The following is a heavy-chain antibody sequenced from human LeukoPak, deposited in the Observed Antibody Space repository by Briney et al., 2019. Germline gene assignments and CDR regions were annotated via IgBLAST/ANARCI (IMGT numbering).Heavy chain of an antibody. V-gene: IGHV3-43*01. J-gene: IGHJ4*02. CDR2: ISWDGGST. D-gene: IGHD5-18*01. CDR3: AKELQLWFGGYYFDY. CDR1: GFTFDDYT. Sequence: PGGSLRLSCAASGFTFDDYTMHWVRQAPGKGLEWVSLISWDGGSTYYADSVKGRFTISRDNSKNSLYLQMNSLRTEDTAVYYCAKELQLWFGGYYFDYWGQGTLVTVSS.